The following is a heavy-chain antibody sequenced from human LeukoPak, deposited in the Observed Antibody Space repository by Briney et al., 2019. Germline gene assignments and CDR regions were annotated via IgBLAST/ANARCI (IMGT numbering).Heavy chain of an antibody. D-gene: IGHD1-1*01. V-gene: IGHV4-61*08. CDR1: GGSISSDDYY. CDR2: IYYSGNT. CDR3: ARRNDFGI. Sequence: SETLSLTCTVSGGSISSDDYYWSWIRQPPGKGLEWIGYIYYSGNTNYNPSLKSRVTLSVDTSKNQFSLKLNSVTAADTAVYYCARRNDFGIWGQGTMVTVSS. J-gene: IGHJ3*02.